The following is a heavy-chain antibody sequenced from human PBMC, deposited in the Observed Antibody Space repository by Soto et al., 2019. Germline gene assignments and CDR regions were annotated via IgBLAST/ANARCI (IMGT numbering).Heavy chain of an antibody. Sequence: QVQLQESGPGLVKPSGTLSLTCAVSGGSISSSNWWSWVRQPPGKGLEWIGEIYHSGSINYNPSLKSRVSIPVDKAKNLFSVRLGSVPPGDGAVYSWASVRGGYSYPMDAGGQGTPVTVSS. CDR3: ASVRGGYSYPMDA. V-gene: IGHV4-4*02. CDR1: GGSISSSNW. CDR2: IYHSGSI. D-gene: IGHD3-10*01. J-gene: IGHJ6*02.